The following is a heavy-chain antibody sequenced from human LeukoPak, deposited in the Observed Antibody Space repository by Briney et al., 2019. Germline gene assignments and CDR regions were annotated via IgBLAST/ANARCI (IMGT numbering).Heavy chain of an antibody. Sequence: GGSLRLSCAASEFTFNIYWMTWVRQAPGKGLEWVANIKEDGSEKYYVDSVKGRFTIYRDNAKNSLYLQMNSLGAEDTAVYYCAELGITMIGGVWGKGTTVTISS. V-gene: IGHV3-7*01. J-gene: IGHJ6*04. CDR3: AELGITMIGGV. CDR2: IKEDGSEK. D-gene: IGHD3-10*02. CDR1: EFTFNIYW.